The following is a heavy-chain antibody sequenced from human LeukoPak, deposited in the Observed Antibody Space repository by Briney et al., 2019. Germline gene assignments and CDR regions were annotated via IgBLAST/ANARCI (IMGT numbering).Heavy chain of an antibody. Sequence: PGGSLRLSCAASGFTFSSYEMNWVRQAPGKGLELVSYISSSGSTIYYADSVKGRFTISRDNAKNSLYLQMNSLRAEDTGVYYCAELGITMIGGVWGKGTTVTISS. CDR3: AELGITMIGGV. CDR2: ISSSGSTI. J-gene: IGHJ6*04. V-gene: IGHV3-48*03. CDR1: GFTFSSYE. D-gene: IGHD3-10*02.